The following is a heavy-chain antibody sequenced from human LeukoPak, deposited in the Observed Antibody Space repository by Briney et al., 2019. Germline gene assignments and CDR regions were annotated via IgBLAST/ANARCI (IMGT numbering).Heavy chain of an antibody. V-gene: IGHV1-18*01. J-gene: IGHJ3*02. CDR1: GYTFTSYG. CDR3: ARVSVTTRSRAFDI. CDR2: ISAYNGNT. D-gene: IGHD4-17*01. Sequence: GASVKVSCKASGYTFTSYGISWVRQAPAQGLAGMGWISAYNGNTNYAQKLQGRVTMTTDKSKSTAYMELRRLRSDDTAVYYCARVSVTTRSRAFDIWGQGTMVTVSS.